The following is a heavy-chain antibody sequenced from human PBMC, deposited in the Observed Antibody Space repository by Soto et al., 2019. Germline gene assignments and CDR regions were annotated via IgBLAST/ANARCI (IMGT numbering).Heavy chain of an antibody. CDR1: GFTFIRSG. J-gene: IGHJ4*01. D-gene: IGHD2-15*01. V-gene: IGHV3-23*01. CDR3: AKTGYCSGGSCHYIDY. Sequence: GGSLRLSCAASGFTFIRSGMNWVRQAPGMGLEWVSGIGGSGGGTYYADFVKGRFSIFRDDSKDMLYLQMNSLRVEDTAVYYCAKTGYCSGGSCHYIDYWGHGTLVTVSS. CDR2: IGGSGGGT.